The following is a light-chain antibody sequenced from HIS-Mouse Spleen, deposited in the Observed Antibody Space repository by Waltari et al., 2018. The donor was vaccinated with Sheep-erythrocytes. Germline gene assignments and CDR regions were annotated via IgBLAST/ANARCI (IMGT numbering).Light chain of an antibody. CDR1: SRDVGSYIL. CDR2: EGS. Sequence: QSALTPPASVSGSPGQSITISGTGTSRDVGSYILVAWYQQHPGKAPTPMIYEGSKRPSGVSNRFSGSKSGNTASLTISGLQAEDEADYYCCSYAGSSTVFGGGTQLTVL. V-gene: IGLV2-23*01. CDR3: CSYAGSSTV. J-gene: IGLJ7*01.